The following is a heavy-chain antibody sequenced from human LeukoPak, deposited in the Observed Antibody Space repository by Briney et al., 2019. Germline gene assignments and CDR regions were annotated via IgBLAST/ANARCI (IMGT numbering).Heavy chain of an antibody. CDR3: ATDRGWRTSGYYLYYFEY. CDR2: IKHDGSEK. Sequence: GGSLRLSCAASGFIFTNYFMSWVRQAPGKGLERVASIKHDGSEKYYVDSVRGRFTISRDNTMNSLYLQMSSLRAEDTAVYYCATDRGWRTSGYYLYYFEYWGQGTLVTYSS. D-gene: IGHD3-3*01. V-gene: IGHV3-7*01. CDR1: GFIFTNYF. J-gene: IGHJ4*02.